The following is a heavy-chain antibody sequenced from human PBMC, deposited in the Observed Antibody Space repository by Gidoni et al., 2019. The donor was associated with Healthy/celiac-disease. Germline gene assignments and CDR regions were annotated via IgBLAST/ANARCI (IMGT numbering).Heavy chain of an antibody. CDR3: ARVGLRRSSDAFDI. J-gene: IGHJ3*02. V-gene: IGHV1-46*01. CDR2: INPSGGST. CDR1: VYTFTSYY. D-gene: IGHD5-12*01. Sequence: QVQLVQSGAEVEKPGASVKVSCKAFVYTFTSYYMHWLRQATGQGLEWMGIINPSGGSTSYAQKFQGRVTMTRDTSTSTVYMELSSLRSEDTAVYYCARVGLRRSSDAFDIWGQGTMVTVSS.